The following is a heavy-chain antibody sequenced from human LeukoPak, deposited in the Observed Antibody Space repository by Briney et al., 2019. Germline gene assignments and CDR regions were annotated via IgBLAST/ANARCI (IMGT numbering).Heavy chain of an antibody. V-gene: IGHV1-18*01. CDR2: ISAYNGNT. J-gene: IGHJ4*02. Sequence: GASVKVSCKASGYTFISYGISWVRQAPGQGLEWMGWISAYNGNTNYAQKLQGRVTMTTDTSTSTAYMELRSLRSDDTAVYYCARVATEISHYDFWSGYYVDYWGQGTLVTVSS. D-gene: IGHD3-3*01. CDR3: ARVATEISHYDFWSGYYVDY. CDR1: GYTFISYG.